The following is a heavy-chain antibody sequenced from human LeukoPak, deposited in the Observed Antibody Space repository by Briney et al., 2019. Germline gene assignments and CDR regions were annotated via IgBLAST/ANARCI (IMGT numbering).Heavy chain of an antibody. CDR2: ISYDGSNK. V-gene: IGHV3-30*03. CDR1: GFTFSSYG. CDR3: ASHVGGYCSSTSCPRSYYFDY. J-gene: IGHJ4*02. D-gene: IGHD2-2*01. Sequence: GGSLRLSCAASGFTFSSYGMHWVRQAPGKGLEWVAVISYDGSNKYYADSVKGRFTISRDNSKNTLYLQMNSLRAEDTAVYYCASHVGGYCSSTSCPRSYYFDYWGQGTLVTVSS.